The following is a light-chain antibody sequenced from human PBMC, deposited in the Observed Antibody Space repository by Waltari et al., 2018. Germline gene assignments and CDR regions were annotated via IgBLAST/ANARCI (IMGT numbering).Light chain of an antibody. CDR1: QSVSSN. Sequence: EIVMTQSPATLSVSPGERATLSCGASQSVSSNLAWYQQKPGQAPRLLIYGASTRATGIPARFSGSGSGTEFTLTISSLQSEDFAVYYCQQYNNWPPVYTFGQGTKLEIK. CDR2: GAS. CDR3: QQYNNWPPVYT. J-gene: IGKJ2*01. V-gene: IGKV3-15*01.